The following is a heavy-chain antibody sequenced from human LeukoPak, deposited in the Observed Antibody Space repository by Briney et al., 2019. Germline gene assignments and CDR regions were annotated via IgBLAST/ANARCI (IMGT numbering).Heavy chain of an antibody. CDR3: ARGGYFDY. V-gene: IGHV1-18*01. J-gene: IGHJ4*02. CDR2: ISTYNGNT. CDR1: VYTFTNYN. D-gene: IGHD2-15*01. Sequence: ASVKVSCKASVYTFTNYNINWVRQAPGQGLEWMGWISTYNGNTNYAQILQGRVTMTTDTSTTTAYMELRGLRSDDTAMYYCARGGYFDYWGQGTLVTVSS.